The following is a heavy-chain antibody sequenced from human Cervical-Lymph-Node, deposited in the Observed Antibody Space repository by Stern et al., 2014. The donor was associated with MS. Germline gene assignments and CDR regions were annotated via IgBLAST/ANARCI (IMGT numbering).Heavy chain of an antibody. V-gene: IGHV3-21*01. CDR3: AREVWSGYPDFYYGMDV. CDR1: GLSFRNSD. CDR2: LSNGGRNI. Sequence: EVQLVESGGGLIRPGGSLRLSCSASGLSFRNSDMTWVRQVPGEGLQWVSSLSNGGRNIYYADSVRGRFTISRDNAKNSLYLQMNSLRDDDTAVYYCAREVWSGYPDFYYGMDVWGQGTTVTVSS. J-gene: IGHJ6*02. D-gene: IGHD3-3*01.